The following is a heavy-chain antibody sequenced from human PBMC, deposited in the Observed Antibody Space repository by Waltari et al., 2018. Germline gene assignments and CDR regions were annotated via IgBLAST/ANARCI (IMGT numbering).Heavy chain of an antibody. Sequence: EVQLLESGGGLVQPGGSLRLACAASGFTFSSYAMSWVRQAPGKGLEWVSAIIGSGGSTSYADSVKGRFTISRDNSKNTLYLQMNSLRAEDTAVYYCAKDGGYSYGTRFDLWGRGTLVTVSS. D-gene: IGHD5-18*01. CDR1: GFTFSSYA. V-gene: IGHV3-23*01. CDR3: AKDGGYSYGTRFDL. J-gene: IGHJ2*01. CDR2: IIGSGGST.